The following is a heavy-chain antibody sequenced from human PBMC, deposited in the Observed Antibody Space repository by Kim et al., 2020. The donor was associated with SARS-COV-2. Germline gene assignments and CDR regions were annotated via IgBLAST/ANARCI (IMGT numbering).Heavy chain of an antibody. CDR3: AGGQDVVSVRYGGMDV. V-gene: IGHV4-34*01. CDR1: GGSFNDYY. Sequence: SETLSLTCAVYGGSFNDYYWSWIRQPPGKGLEWIGEINHSGSTNYNPSLKSRVTISVDMSKNQFSLKMSAVTAADTAVYYCAGGQDVVSVRYGGMDVWGQGTPVTVSS. D-gene: IGHD3-16*01. J-gene: IGHJ6*02. CDR2: INHSGST.